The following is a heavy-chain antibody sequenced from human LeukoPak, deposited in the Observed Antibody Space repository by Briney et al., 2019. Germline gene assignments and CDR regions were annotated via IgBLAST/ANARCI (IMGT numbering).Heavy chain of an antibody. CDR3: AGNNWNDGVDY. Sequence: ASETLSLTCTVSGGSISSYYWSWIRQPAGKGLEWIGRIYTSGSTNYNPSLKSRVTMSVDTSKNQFSLKLSSVTAADTAEYYCAGNNWNDGVDYWGQGTLVTVSS. D-gene: IGHD1-1*01. J-gene: IGHJ4*02. CDR2: IYTSGST. V-gene: IGHV4-4*07. CDR1: GGSISSYY.